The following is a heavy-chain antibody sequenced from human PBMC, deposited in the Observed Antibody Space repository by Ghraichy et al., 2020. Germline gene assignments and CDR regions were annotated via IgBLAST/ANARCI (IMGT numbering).Heavy chain of an antibody. CDR1: GGSISSYY. CDR2: IYYSGST. CDR3: ARVSGFGGSGWYQYDEGIEMYYFDY. V-gene: IGHV4-59*01. J-gene: IGHJ4*02. Sequence: SETLSLTWTGSGGSISSYYWSWIRQPPGKGLEWIGYIYYSGSTNYNPSLKSRVTISVDTSKNQFSLKLSSVTAADTAVYYCARVSGFGGSGWYQYDEGIEMYYFDYWGQGTLVTVSS. D-gene: IGHD6-19*01.